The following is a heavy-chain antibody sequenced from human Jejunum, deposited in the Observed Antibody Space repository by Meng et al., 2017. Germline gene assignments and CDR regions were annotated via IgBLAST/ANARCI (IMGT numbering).Heavy chain of an antibody. J-gene: IGHJ4*02. CDR3: ASRPVGIRTYYFDC. D-gene: IGHD2-21*01. V-gene: IGHV4-4*02. CDR1: GGTFTRSKW. CDR2: VFHSGTP. Sequence: PGRGKASGSLALTSAVSGGTFTRSKWGSWVRQTPGKGLEWIGEVFHSGTPNYNPSLMSRLTMSVDKSKNQFSLNLTSVTAADTAVYYCASRPVGIRTYYFDCWGQGTLVTVSS.